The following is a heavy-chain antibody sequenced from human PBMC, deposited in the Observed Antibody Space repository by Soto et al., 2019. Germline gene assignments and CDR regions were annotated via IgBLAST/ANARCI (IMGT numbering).Heavy chain of an antibody. CDR3: ARDQAMGFDY. Sequence: EVQLLESGGGLVQPGGSLRLSCAASGFTFSSYAMSWVRQAPGKGLEWVSAISGSGGSTYYADSVKGRFTISRDNAKNSLYLQMNSLRAEDTAVYYCARDQAMGFDYWGQGTLVTVSS. CDR2: ISGSGGST. V-gene: IGHV3-23*01. CDR1: GFTFSSYA. J-gene: IGHJ4*02. D-gene: IGHD5-18*01.